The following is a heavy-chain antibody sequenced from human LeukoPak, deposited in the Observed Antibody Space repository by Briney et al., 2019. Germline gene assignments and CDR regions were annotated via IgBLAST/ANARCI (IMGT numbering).Heavy chain of an antibody. CDR3: ARDYVFAFDY. Sequence: PVGSLRLSCAASVFSFSAYSMNCVRQAPGKGLEWISYISHSGSAEHYTDSVKGRFTISRDNAKNALYLQMNSLRAEDTAVYFCARDYVFAFDYWSQGTLVTVSS. V-gene: IGHV3-48*01. D-gene: IGHD3-10*02. CDR1: VFSFSAYS. J-gene: IGHJ4*02. CDR2: ISHSGSAE.